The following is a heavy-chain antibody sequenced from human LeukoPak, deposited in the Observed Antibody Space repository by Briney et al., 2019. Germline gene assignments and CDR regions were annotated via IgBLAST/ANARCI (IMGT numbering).Heavy chain of an antibody. CDR3: AKSYGDYLGYFDS. V-gene: IGHV3-23*01. CDR2: ISDGGGTT. Sequence: GGSLRLSCAASGFTFGSCAMSWVRQAPGKGPEWVSGISDGGGTTNYADAVKGRFTISRDKSKNALFLQMNSLRAEDTAVYYCAKSYGDYLGYFDSWGQGTLVTVSS. J-gene: IGHJ4*02. CDR1: GFTFGSCA. D-gene: IGHD4-17*01.